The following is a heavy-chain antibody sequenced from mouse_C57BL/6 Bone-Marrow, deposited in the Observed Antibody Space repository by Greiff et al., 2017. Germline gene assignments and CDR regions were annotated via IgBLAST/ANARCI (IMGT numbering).Heavy chain of an antibody. Sequence: QVQLQQPGAELVKPGASVKMSCKASGYTFTSYWIPWVKQRPGQGLEWIGDIYPGSGSTNYNEKFKSKATLTVDTSSSTAYMQLSRLTSEDSAVYYGARPNSSNYWNFDVWGTGTTVTVSS. CDR3: ARPNSSNYWNFDV. D-gene: IGHD1-1*01. CDR1: GYTFTSYW. V-gene: IGHV1-55*01. J-gene: IGHJ1*03. CDR2: IYPGSGST.